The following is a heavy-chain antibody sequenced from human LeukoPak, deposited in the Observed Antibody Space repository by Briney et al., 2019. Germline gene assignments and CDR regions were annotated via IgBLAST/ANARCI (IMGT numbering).Heavy chain of an antibody. CDR1: GGSISSYY. J-gene: IGHJ4*02. CDR2: IYTSGST. CDR3: AREGQEGSTYVY. Sequence: SETLSLTCTVSGGSISSYYWSWIRQPAGKGLEWIGRIYTSGSTNYNPSLKSRVTISVDTSKNQFSQKLSSVTAADTAVYYCAREGQEGSTYVYWGQGALVTVSS. V-gene: IGHV4-4*07. D-gene: IGHD1-1*01.